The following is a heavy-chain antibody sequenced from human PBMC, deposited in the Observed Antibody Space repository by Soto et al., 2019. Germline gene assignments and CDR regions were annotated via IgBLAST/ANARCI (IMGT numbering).Heavy chain of an antibody. J-gene: IGHJ4*02. Sequence: HPGGSLRLSCAASGFTFNSYAMSWVRQAPGKGLEWVSAISGSGGSTYYADSVKGRFTISRDNSKNTLYLQMNSLRAEDTAVYYCAKVHSSGYYFFDYWGQGTLVTVSS. CDR3: AKVHSSGYYFFDY. CDR1: GFTFNSYA. D-gene: IGHD3-22*01. V-gene: IGHV3-23*01. CDR2: ISGSGGST.